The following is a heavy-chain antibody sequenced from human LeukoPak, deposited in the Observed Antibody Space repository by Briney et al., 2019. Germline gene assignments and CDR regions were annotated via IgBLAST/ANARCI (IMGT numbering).Heavy chain of an antibody. CDR2: IYSGGST. CDR1: GFTDSINY. V-gene: IGHV3-53*01. D-gene: IGHD2-21*01. J-gene: IGHJ4*02. Sequence: TGGSLSLSGASSGFTDSINYMSWVGQAPGKGLEWVSVIYSGGSTYYADSVKGRFTISRDNSKNTLYLQMNSLRAEDTAVYYCARGSGDDWGQGTLVTVSS. CDR3: ARGSGDD.